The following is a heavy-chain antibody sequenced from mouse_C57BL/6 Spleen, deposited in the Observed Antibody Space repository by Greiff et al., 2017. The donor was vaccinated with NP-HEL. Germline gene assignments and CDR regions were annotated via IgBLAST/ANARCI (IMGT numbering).Heavy chain of an antibody. CDR1: GYTFTSYG. Sequence: QVQLKESGAELARPGASVKLSCKASGYTFTSYGISWVKQRTGQGLEWIGEIYPRSGNTYYNEKLKGKATLTADKSSSTAYMELRSLTSEDSAVYFCAREGGSSSYFDYWGQGTTLTVSS. J-gene: IGHJ2*01. D-gene: IGHD1-1*01. V-gene: IGHV1-81*01. CDR2: IYPRSGNT. CDR3: AREGGSSSYFDY.